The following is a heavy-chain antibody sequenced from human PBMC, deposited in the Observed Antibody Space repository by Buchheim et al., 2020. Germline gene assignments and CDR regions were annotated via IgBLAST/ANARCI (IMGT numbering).Heavy chain of an antibody. CDR2: IFSSGST. CDR1: GGSISSDGYY. V-gene: IGHV4-61*02. CDR3: ARGSQRPDY. J-gene: IGHJ4*02. Sequence: QVQLQESGPGLVKPSQTLSLTCSVSGGSISSDGYYWSWIRQPAGKGLEWIGRIFSSGSTNYNPSLKSRVTISVDTSKNPFSLKLSSVTAADTAVYYCARGSQRPDYWGQGTL.